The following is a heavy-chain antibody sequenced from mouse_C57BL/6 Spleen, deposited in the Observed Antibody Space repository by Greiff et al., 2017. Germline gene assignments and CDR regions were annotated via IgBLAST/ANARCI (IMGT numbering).Heavy chain of an antibody. CDR1: GYTFTSYW. CDR3: ARSGDYDPLRYAMDY. V-gene: IGHV1-69*01. Sequence: QVQLQQSGAELVMPGASVKLSCKASGYTFTSYWMHWVKQRPGQGLEWIGEIDPSDSYTNYNQKFKGKSTLTVDKSSSTAYMQLSSLTSEDSAVYYCARSGDYDPLRYAMDYWGQGTSVTVSS. J-gene: IGHJ4*01. CDR2: IDPSDSYT. D-gene: IGHD2-4*01.